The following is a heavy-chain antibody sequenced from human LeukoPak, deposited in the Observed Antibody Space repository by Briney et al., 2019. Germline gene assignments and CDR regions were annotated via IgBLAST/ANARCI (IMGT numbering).Heavy chain of an antibody. Sequence: GRSLRLSYAASGFTVSSNDMNWVRQAPGKGLEWVSLLYSGGNTFYADSVKGRFTISRDNSNNTLYLQLDSLRVEDTAVYYCAGVMRGAFDIWGQGTLVTVSS. V-gene: IGHV3-53*01. CDR1: GFTVSSND. J-gene: IGHJ3*02. CDR3: AGVMRGAFDI. CDR2: LYSGGNT.